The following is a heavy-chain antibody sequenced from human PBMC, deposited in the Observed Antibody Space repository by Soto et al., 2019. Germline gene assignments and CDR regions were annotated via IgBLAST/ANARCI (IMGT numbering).Heavy chain of an antibody. Sequence: EVQLVESGGGLVKPGGSLRLSCAASGFTFSNAWMHWVRQAPGKGLEWVGRITSKTDGGNTDYAAPVKGRITISRDDSKNTLYLQMNSLKTEDTAVYYCTTDRDVIGGSCYSGYYYGMDVWGQGTTVTVSS. CDR1: GFTFSNAW. V-gene: IGHV3-15*07. J-gene: IGHJ6*02. CDR2: ITSKTDGGNT. D-gene: IGHD2-15*01. CDR3: TTDRDVIGGSCYSGYYYGMDV.